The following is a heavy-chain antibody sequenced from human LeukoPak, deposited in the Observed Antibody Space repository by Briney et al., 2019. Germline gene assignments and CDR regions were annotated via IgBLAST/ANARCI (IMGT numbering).Heavy chain of an antibody. D-gene: IGHD2-8*01. CDR1: GGSISSSSYY. V-gene: IGHV4-39*01. CDR3: ARHYLYCTNGVCYTPFDY. CDR2: IYYSGST. J-gene: IGHJ4*02. Sequence: SETLSLTCTVSGGSISSSSYYWGWIRQPPWKGLEWIGSIYYSGSTYYNPSLKSRVTISVDTSKNQFSLKLSSVTAADTAVYYCARHYLYCTNGVCYTPFDYWGQGTLVTVSS.